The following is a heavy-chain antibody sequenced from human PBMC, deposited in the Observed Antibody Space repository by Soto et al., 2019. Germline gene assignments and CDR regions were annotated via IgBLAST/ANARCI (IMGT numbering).Heavy chain of an antibody. CDR2: INHSGST. Sequence: SETLSLTCAVYGGSFSGYYWSWIRQPPGKGLEWIGEINHSGSTNYNLSLKSRVTISVDTSKNQFSLKLSSVTAADTAVYYCARAGGYSSSWYYYYGMDVWGQGTTVTVSS. J-gene: IGHJ6*02. CDR1: GGSFSGYY. D-gene: IGHD6-13*01. CDR3: ARAGGYSSSWYYYYGMDV. V-gene: IGHV4-34*01.